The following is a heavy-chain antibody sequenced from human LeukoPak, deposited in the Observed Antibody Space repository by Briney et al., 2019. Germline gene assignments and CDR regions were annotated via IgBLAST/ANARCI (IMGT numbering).Heavy chain of an antibody. CDR3: AKAVTSIAGGNYYYYYMDV. Sequence: PARSLRLSCAASGCTFDDYAMHWVRQAPGKGLEWVSGISWNCGSIGYADSVKGRFSTARGNAKNSLYLQMNSLRAEDTALYYCAKAVTSIAGGNYYYYYMDVWGKGTTVTASS. D-gene: IGHD6-6*01. CDR2: ISWNCGSI. V-gene: IGHV3-9*01. CDR1: GCTFDDYA. J-gene: IGHJ6*03.